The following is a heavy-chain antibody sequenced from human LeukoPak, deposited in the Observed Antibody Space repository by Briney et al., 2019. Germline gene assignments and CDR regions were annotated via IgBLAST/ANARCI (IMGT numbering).Heavy chain of an antibody. CDR2: IYYSGST. V-gene: IGHV4-59*01. Sequence: SETLSLTSTVSGGSIRTYYWNWIRQPPGKGLESNGHIYYSGSTNYNPSLKSRVTISVDTSKNQFSLKLSSVTVADTAVYYCARGAGYYDSSGYYSPGIYHFDYWGQGTLVTVSS. D-gene: IGHD3-22*01. J-gene: IGHJ4*02. CDR3: ARGAGYYDSSGYYSPGIYHFDY. CDR1: GGSIRTYY.